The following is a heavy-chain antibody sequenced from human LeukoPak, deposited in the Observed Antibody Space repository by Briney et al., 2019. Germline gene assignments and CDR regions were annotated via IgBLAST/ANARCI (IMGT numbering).Heavy chain of an antibody. CDR1: GRSISRGDYY. CDR2: IYYSGST. J-gene: IGHJ6*02. V-gene: IGHV4-30-4*01. D-gene: IGHD3-22*01. Sequence: KTSHTLSLTCTVSGRSISRGDYYWSWIRQPPGKGLEWIWYIYYSGSTYYNPSLKSRVTIPVDTSRHQFSLKLSSLTPADTAVYYCAISPYYDSSGYSGMDVWGQGTTVTVSS. CDR3: AISPYYDSSGYSGMDV.